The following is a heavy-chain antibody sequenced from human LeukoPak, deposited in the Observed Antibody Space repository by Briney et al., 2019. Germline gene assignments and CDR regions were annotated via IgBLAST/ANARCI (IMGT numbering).Heavy chain of an antibody. J-gene: IGHJ3*02. CDR2: ISAKNGNT. CDR1: GHTFMNYG. V-gene: IGHV1-18*01. CDR3: ASRGSGRGGDAFDI. Sequence: GASVKVSCKASGHTFMNYGVSWVRQAPGQGLEWMGWISAKNGNTNYAQNFQGRVTMTTHSSTNTASMELMSLRSNDTAVYWCASRGSGRGGDAFDIWGQGTMVIVSS. D-gene: IGHD6-19*01.